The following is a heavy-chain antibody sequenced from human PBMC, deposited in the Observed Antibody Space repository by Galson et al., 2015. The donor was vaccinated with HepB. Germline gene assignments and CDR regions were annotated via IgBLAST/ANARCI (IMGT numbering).Heavy chain of an antibody. CDR3: ARPPNYDSSGYYYRFFDY. CDR2: INPNSGGT. D-gene: IGHD3-22*01. J-gene: IGHJ4*02. CDR1: GYTFTGYY. V-gene: IGHV1-2*02. Sequence: SVKVSCKASGYTFTGYYMHWVRQAPGQGLEWMGWINPNSGGTNYAQKFQGRVTMTRDTSISTAYMELSRLRSDDTAVYYCARPPNYDSSGYYYRFFDYWGQGTLVTVSS.